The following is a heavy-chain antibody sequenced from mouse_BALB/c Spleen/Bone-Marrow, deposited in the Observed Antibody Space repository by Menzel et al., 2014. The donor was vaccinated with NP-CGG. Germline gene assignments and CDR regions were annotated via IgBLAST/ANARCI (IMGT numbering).Heavy chain of an antibody. CDR3: ARDYYGSSYWYFDV. CDR1: GFTFSDYG. D-gene: IGHD1-1*01. CDR2: IRNLAYSI. V-gene: IGHV5-15*02. Sequence: DVKLVVSGGGLVQPGGSRKLSCAASGFTFSDYGMARVRQAPGMGPEWVAFIRNLAYSIYYAGTGTGRFTISREDAKNTLFLEMSSLRSEDTAMYYCARDYYGSSYWYFDVWGAGTTVTISS. J-gene: IGHJ1*01.